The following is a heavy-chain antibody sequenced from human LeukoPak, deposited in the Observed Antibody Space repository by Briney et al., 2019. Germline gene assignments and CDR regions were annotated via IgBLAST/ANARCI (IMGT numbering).Heavy chain of an antibody. CDR1: GFTFTSYG. D-gene: IGHD1-26*01. CDR2: ISGSGGSR. Sequence: GGSLRLSCAASGFTFTSYGVSWVRQAPGKGLEWVSAISGSGGSRNYADSVKGRFAISRDNSRNTLYLQMNSLRAEDTAIYYCARDQVSGRSPYDYWGQGTLVTVAS. J-gene: IGHJ4*02. V-gene: IGHV3-23*01. CDR3: ARDQVSGRSPYDY.